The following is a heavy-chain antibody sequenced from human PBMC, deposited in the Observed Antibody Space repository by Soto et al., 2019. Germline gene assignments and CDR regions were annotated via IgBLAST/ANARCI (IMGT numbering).Heavy chain of an antibody. CDR1: GDSVSSNSAA. Sequence: LSQTLSLTCAISGDSVSSNSAAWNWIRQSPSRGLEWLGRTYYRSRWYNDYAVSVKSRITINPDTSKNQFSLQLNSVTPEDTAVYCCARGVTSQGTGKGLVPGGQGALVNVFS. CDR3: ARGVTSQGTGKGLVP. CDR2: TYYRSRWYN. J-gene: IGHJ5*02. D-gene: IGHD1-1*01. V-gene: IGHV6-1*01.